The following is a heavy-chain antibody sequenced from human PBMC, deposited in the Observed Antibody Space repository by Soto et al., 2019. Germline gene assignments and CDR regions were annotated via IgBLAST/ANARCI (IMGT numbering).Heavy chain of an antibody. V-gene: IGHV4-31*03. Sequence: QVQLQESGPGLVKPSQTLSLTCTVSGGSISSGGYYWSWIRQHPGKGLEWIGYIYYSGSTYFNPSRKSRLTISGDTSKNQFSRQLSSVTAADTAVYYCARAGHSSSSEGANWFDPWGQGTLVTVSS. CDR2: IYYSGST. CDR3: ARAGHSSSSEGANWFDP. D-gene: IGHD6-6*01. J-gene: IGHJ5*02. CDR1: GGSISSGGYY.